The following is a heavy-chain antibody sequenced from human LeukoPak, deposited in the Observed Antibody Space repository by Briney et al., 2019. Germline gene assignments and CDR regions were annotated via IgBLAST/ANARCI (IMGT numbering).Heavy chain of an antibody. J-gene: IGHJ4*02. CDR2: IYPGDSDT. V-gene: IGHV5-51*01. CDR1: GYSFTSYW. CDR3: ARSPPGPIDILTGYYTEGLFDY. D-gene: IGHD3-9*01. Sequence: GESLKISCKGSGYSFTSYWIGWVRQMPGKGLEWMGIIYPGDSDTRYSPSFQGQVTISADKSISTAYLQWSSLKASDTAMYYCARSPPGPIDILTGYYTEGLFDYWGQGTLVTVSS.